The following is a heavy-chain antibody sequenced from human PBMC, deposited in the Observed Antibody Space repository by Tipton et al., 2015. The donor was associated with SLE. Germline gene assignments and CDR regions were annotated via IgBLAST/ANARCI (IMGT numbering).Heavy chain of an antibody. Sequence: SLRLSCAASGFTFSRYWMNWVRQAPGKGLEWVAIIKEDGSEKHYVDSVRGRFTISRDNAKNSLYLQMNSLRAEDTAVYYCARSSWGPDYWGHGTLVPVSS. D-gene: IGHD6-13*01. J-gene: IGHJ4*01. CDR1: GFTFSRYW. CDR2: IKEDGSEK. V-gene: IGHV3-7*01. CDR3: ARSSWGPDY.